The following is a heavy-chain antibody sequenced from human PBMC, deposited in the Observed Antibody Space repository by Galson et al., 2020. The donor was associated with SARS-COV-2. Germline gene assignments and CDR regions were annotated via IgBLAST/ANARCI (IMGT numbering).Heavy chain of an antibody. CDR3: ARGPLTYYDFWSTDYYGMDV. CDR2: INPNSGGT. J-gene: IGHJ6*02. V-gene: IGHV1-2*04. D-gene: IGHD3-3*01. CDR1: GYTFTGYY. Sequence: ASVKVSCKASGYTFTGYYMHWVRQAPGQGLEWMGWINPNSGGTNYAQKFQGWVTMTRDTSISTAYMELSRLRSDDTAVYYCARGPLTYYDFWSTDYYGMDVWGQGTTVTVSS.